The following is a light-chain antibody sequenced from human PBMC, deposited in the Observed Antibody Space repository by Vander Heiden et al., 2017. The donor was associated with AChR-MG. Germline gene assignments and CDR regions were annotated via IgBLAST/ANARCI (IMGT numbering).Light chain of an antibody. CDR1: SRDLGDYNF. V-gene: IGLV2-14*03. J-gene: IGLJ3*02. CDR3: SSYTSTTIL. Sequence: QSALTQPASVSGSPGQSITISCTGSSRDLGDYNFVSWYQQHPGKAPKLLIFDVTSRPSGVSPRFAGSKTGNTAALTISGLQPEDEADYYCSSYTSTTILFGGGTKLTVL. CDR2: DVT.